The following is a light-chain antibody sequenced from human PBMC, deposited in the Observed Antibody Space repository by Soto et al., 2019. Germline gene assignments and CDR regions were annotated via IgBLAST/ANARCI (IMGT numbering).Light chain of an antibody. CDR3: QQSYSTPPT. V-gene: IGKV1-39*01. CDR1: QYISNY. J-gene: IGKJ2*01. CDR2: TAS. Sequence: DIKMTQSPSSLSASVGDRVTITCRASQYISNYLNWYQQKSGTAPKLLIHTASTLQSGVPSRFSGRGSGPDFTLTISSVQPDDFAIYFCQQSYSTPPTFRQGTTLEIK.